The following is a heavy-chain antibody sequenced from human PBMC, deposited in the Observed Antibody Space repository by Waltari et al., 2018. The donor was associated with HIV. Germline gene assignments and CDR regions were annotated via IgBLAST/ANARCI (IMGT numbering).Heavy chain of an antibody. CDR3: TTRIVGPTFDY. Sequence: EVQLVESGGGLVKPGGSLRLSCAASGFTFNNAWMSWVRQTPGKGLERVGRIKSKTDGGTTNYAAPVNGRFTISRDDSKNTRYLQMNSLRTEDTAVYYCTTRIVGPTFDYWGQGTLVTVSS. V-gene: IGHV3-15*06. D-gene: IGHD1-26*01. CDR1: GFTFNNAW. J-gene: IGHJ4*02. CDR2: IKSKTDGGTT.